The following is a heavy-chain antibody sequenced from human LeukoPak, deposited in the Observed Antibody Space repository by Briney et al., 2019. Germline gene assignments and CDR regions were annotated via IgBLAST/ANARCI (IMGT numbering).Heavy chain of an antibody. CDR1: GYTFTGYY. Sequence: ASVKVSCKASGYTFTGYYIHWVRQAGGQGLEWMGIINPSGGSTSYAQKFEGRVTNTRDTSTSTVYMELSRLGSGDAAVYYCARVASSGNDAFDIWGQGTMVTVSS. CDR2: INPSGGST. CDR3: ARVASSGNDAFDI. V-gene: IGHV1-46*01. D-gene: IGHD3-10*01. J-gene: IGHJ3*02.